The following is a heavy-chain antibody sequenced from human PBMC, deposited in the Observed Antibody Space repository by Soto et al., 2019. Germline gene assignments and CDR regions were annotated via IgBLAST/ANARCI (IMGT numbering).Heavy chain of an antibody. CDR3: ARLSDY. D-gene: IGHD3-16*02. J-gene: IGHJ4*02. CDR1: GYSFPTYW. CDR2: IDPSDSKT. Sequence: PGESLKISCRASGYSFPTYWISWVRQMPGKGLEWMGRIDPSDSKTYYSPSFRGHVTISADKSTSTAYLQLNKLKASDTAMYYCARLSDYWGQGTQVTVSS. V-gene: IGHV5-10-1*01.